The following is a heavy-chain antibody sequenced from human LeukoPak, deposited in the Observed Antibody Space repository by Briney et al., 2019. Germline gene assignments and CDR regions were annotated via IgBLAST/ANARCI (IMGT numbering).Heavy chain of an antibody. CDR3: AREITVGAVDY. CDR2: IYYSGST. V-gene: IGHV4-59*01. CDR1: GGSFSGYY. Sequence: PSEALSLTCAVYGGSFSGYYWSWIRQPPGKGLEWIGYIYYSGSTNYNPSLKSRVTISVDTSKNQFSLKLSSVTAADTAVYYCAREITVGAVDYWGQGTLVTVSS. D-gene: IGHD1-26*01. J-gene: IGHJ4*02.